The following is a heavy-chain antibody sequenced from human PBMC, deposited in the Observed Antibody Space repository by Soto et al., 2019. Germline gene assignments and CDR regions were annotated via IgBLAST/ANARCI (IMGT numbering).Heavy chain of an antibody. D-gene: IGHD6-13*01. Sequence: QVQLVQSGAEVKKPGSSVKVSCKASGGTFSNYAFSWVRQAPGQGLEWMGGILPIFTTATYAPKFQDRVTITADESTSTVYMDLRSLRSEDTALYYCAKDIGFQQHLFVFDNWGQGTLVTVSS. CDR1: GGTFSNYA. V-gene: IGHV1-69*01. J-gene: IGHJ4*02. CDR2: ILPIFTTA. CDR3: AKDIGFQQHLFVFDN.